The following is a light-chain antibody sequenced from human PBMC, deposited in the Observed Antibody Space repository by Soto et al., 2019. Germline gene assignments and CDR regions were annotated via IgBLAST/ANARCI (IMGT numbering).Light chain of an antibody. CDR1: QGIGSS. CDR2: GAS. CDR3: QHLTD. J-gene: IGKJ3*01. V-gene: IGKV1-9*01. Sequence: PLTQSPSSLSASVGDRVTITCRASQGIGSSLAWYQQKPGEAPKVLIYGASTLQSGVPSRFSGSRSGTDFTLTINSLQPEDFATYYCQHLTDFGPGTKVDIK.